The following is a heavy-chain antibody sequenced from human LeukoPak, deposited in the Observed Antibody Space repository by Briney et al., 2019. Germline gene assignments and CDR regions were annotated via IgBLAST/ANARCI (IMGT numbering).Heavy chain of an antibody. Sequence: GASVKVSCKASGYTFTGYYMHWVRQAPGQGLEWMGWINPNSGGTNYAQKFQGRVTMTRDTSISTAYMELSRLRSDDTAVYYCARDRLSYDSSGSALDHWGQGTLVTVSS. D-gene: IGHD3-22*01. CDR1: GYTFTGYY. V-gene: IGHV1-2*02. CDR2: INPNSGGT. CDR3: ARDRLSYDSSGSALDH. J-gene: IGHJ4*02.